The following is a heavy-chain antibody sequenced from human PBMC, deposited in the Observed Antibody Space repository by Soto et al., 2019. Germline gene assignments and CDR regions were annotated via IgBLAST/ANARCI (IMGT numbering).Heavy chain of an antibody. CDR2: IYYSGST. D-gene: IGHD1-7*01. CDR1: GGSISSSSYY. Sequence: SETLSLTCTVSGGSISSSSYYWGWIRQPPGKGLEWIGSIYYSGSTYYNPSLKSRVTISVDTSKNQFSLKLSSVTAADTAVYYCARDLYNWNYGGPFDYWGQGTLVTVSS. V-gene: IGHV4-39*02. J-gene: IGHJ4*02. CDR3: ARDLYNWNYGGPFDY.